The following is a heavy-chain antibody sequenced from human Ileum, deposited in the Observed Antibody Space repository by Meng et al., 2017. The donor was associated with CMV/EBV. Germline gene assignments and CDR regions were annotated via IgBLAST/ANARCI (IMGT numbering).Heavy chain of an antibody. J-gene: IGHJ4*02. Sequence: QGQLQESGPGLVKTSDTRSLTCYVSGGSISNYYWSWIRQPAGKGLEWIAHIYTSGTTNYNPSLKSRVTMSVDTSRNQFSLKLTSVTAADTAVYYCARNYGSGNWNFFHYWGQGTLVTVSS. V-gene: IGHV4-4*07. CDR3: ARNYGSGNWNFFHY. D-gene: IGHD3-10*01. CDR1: GGSISNYY. CDR2: IYTSGTT.